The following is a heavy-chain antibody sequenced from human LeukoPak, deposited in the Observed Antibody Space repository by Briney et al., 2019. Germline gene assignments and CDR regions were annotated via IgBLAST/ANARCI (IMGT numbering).Heavy chain of an antibody. V-gene: IGHV3-74*01. D-gene: IGHD4-17*01. CDR2: INSDGSST. CDR1: GFTSSNYW. Sequence: GGSLRLSCAASGFTSSNYWMHWIRQAPGKGLVWVSRINSDGSSTTSADSVKGRFTISRDNAKNTLYLQMNSLRAEETAVYYCAKGGATVIDYWGEGTLVTVSS. J-gene: IGHJ4*02. CDR3: AKGGATVIDY.